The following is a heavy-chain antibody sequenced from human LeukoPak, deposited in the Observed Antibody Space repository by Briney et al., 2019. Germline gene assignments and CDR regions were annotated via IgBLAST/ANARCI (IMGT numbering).Heavy chain of an antibody. Sequence: SETLSLTCTVSGGSISSYYWSWIRQPPGKGLEWIGHIYYSGSTNYNPSLKSRVTISVDTSKNQFSLKLSSVTAADTAVYYCALIAVAGRSGGVDYWGQGTLVTVSS. V-gene: IGHV4-59*08. CDR3: ALIAVAGRSGGVDY. D-gene: IGHD6-19*01. J-gene: IGHJ4*02. CDR1: GGSISSYY. CDR2: IYYSGST.